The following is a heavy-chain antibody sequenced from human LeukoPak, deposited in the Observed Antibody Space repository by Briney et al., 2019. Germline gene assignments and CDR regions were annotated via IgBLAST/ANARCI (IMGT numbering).Heavy chain of an antibody. CDR3: ARHRDYYDT. CDR1: GASINNNF. V-gene: IGHV4-59*08. D-gene: IGHD3-22*01. J-gene: IGHJ4*01. CDR2: IYSSGSA. Sequence: SGTLSLTCTVSGASINNNFWTWIRQPPSKELEWIGYIYSSGSAKYNPSLKSRVIISGDTSKNQISLNLTSVTAADTAVYFCARHRDYYDTWGHGTLVTVSS.